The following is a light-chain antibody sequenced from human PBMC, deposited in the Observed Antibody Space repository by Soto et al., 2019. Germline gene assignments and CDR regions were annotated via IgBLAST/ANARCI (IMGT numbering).Light chain of an antibody. CDR2: KAS. CDR1: QTISSW. J-gene: IGKJ1*01. CDR3: QHYNSYSEA. Sequence: DIQMTQSPSTLSGSVGDRVTITCRAGQTISSWLAWYQQKPGKAPKLLIYKASTLKSGVPSRCSGRGSGTEFTLTISSLQPDDFATYYCQHYNSYSEAFGQGTKVELK. V-gene: IGKV1-5*03.